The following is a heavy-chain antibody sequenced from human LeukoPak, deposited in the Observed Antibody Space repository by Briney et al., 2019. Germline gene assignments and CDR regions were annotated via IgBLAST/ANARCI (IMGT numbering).Heavy chain of an antibody. CDR1: GGSFSGYY. CDR3: ARARITIFGAPPRRSAMDV. J-gene: IGHJ6*02. V-gene: IGHV4-34*01. D-gene: IGHD3-3*01. CDR2: INHSGNT. Sequence: SETLSLTCAVYGGSFSGYYWSWVRQPPGKGLEWIGEINHSGNTNYNPSLKCPVTISVDTSKTQFYPKLSSVTAADTAVYDCARARITIFGAPPRRSAMDVWGQGTTVTVSS.